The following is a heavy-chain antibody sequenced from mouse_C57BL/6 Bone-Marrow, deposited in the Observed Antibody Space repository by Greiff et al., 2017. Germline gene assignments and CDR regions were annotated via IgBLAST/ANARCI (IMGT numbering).Heavy chain of an antibody. CDR2: ISPGDGDT. Sequence: VQLQQSGAELVKPGASVKISCKASGYAFSSYWMNWVKPRPGKGLEWIGQISPGDGDTNSNGKFKGKATLTADKSSSTAYMQLSSLTSEDSAVYFCAAITTVVEGGYFDVWGTGTTGTVSS. D-gene: IGHD1-1*01. J-gene: IGHJ1*03. CDR1: GYAFSSYW. V-gene: IGHV1-80*01. CDR3: AAITTVVEGGYFDV.